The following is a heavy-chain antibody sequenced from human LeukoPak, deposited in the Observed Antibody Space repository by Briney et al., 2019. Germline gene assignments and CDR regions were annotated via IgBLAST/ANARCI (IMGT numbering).Heavy chain of an antibody. D-gene: IGHD3-9*01. V-gene: IGHV1-2*02. CDR3: ARRYYDALTGYYPFGH. J-gene: IGHJ4*02. Sequence: ASVKVSCKASGYTSTGYYMHWVRQAPGQGLEWMGWINPNSGGTNYAQKFQGRVTMTRDTSISTVYMELSRLTSDDTAVFYCARRYYDALTGYYPFGHWGQGTLVTVSS. CDR1: GYTSTGYY. CDR2: INPNSGGT.